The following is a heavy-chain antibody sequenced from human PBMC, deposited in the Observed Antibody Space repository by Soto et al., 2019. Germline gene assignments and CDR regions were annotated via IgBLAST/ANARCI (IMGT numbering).Heavy chain of an antibody. J-gene: IGHJ5*02. D-gene: IGHD2-2*01. Sequence: SETLSLTCTVSGGSISSSSYYWGWIRQPPGKGLEWIGSIYYSGSTYYNPSLKSRVTISVDTSKNQFSLKLSSVTAADTAVYYCARHGEIGYCSSTSCYPTRGWFDPWGQGTLVTVSS. V-gene: IGHV4-39*01. CDR1: GGSISSSSYY. CDR3: ARHGEIGYCSSTSCYPTRGWFDP. CDR2: IYYSGST.